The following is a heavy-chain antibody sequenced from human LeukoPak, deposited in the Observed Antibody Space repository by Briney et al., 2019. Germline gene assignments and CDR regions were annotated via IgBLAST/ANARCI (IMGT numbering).Heavy chain of an antibody. CDR1: GFTFSSYA. D-gene: IGHD1-26*01. J-gene: IGHJ6*02. V-gene: IGHV3-21*05. CDR2: ISISGSDT. Sequence: GGSLRLSCAASGFTFSSYAMSWVRQAPGKGLEWVSYISISGSDTDYADSVKGRFTISRDNAKNSLYLQMSSLRGEDTAVYYCARCGTPNNYYYHGVDVWGQGTTVTVSS. CDR3: ARCGTPNNYYYHGVDV.